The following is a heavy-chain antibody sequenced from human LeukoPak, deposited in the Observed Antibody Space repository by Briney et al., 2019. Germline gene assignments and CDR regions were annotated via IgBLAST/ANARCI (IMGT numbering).Heavy chain of an antibody. J-gene: IGHJ4*02. D-gene: IGHD3-10*01. Sequence: ASVKVSCKAFGYTFTSNYMHWVRQAPGQGLEWMGWITTYNGDTDYAQKLQGRVTMTADTSTSTAYMELRSLRSDDTAVYYCAIVLPYFGYWGQGTLLTVSS. CDR2: ITTYNGDT. V-gene: IGHV1-18*04. CDR1: GYTFTSNY. CDR3: AIVLPYFGY.